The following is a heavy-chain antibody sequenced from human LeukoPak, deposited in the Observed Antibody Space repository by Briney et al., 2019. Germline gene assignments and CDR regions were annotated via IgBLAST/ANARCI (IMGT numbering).Heavy chain of an antibody. CDR3: AARWDTYYDTLTGDF. J-gene: IGHJ4*02. Sequence: SETLSLTCAVYGGSFRNYYWSWIRQPPGKGLECIGEINHNGITKYNPSLKSRVTISRDKSEHHFSLELTSVAAADTAVYYCAARWDTYYDTLTGDFWGQGTLVTVSS. CDR1: GGSFRNYY. CDR2: INHNGIT. D-gene: IGHD3-9*01. V-gene: IGHV4-34*01.